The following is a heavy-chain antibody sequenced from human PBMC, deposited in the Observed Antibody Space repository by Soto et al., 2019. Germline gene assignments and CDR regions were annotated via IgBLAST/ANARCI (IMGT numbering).Heavy chain of an antibody. CDR3: ARLVYDSRLNYLYFDH. J-gene: IGHJ4*02. V-gene: IGHV4-4*02. Sequence: KSSETLSLTCDVSGVSISSGNWWSWVRQPPGKGLEWIAEVYNDGRANYHPSLESRVTISVDRSKKQFTLTLSSVTAADTGKYYGARLVYDSRLNYLYFDHWGQGTLVTVSS. CDR2: VYNDGRA. CDR1: GVSISSGNW. D-gene: IGHD3-22*01.